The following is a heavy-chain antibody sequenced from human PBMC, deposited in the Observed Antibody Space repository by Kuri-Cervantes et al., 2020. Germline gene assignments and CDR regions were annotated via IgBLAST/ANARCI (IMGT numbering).Heavy chain of an antibody. V-gene: IGHV4-30-4*01. CDR3: ARYSSSWYLDY. CDR1: GGSISSGDYY. D-gene: IGHD6-13*01. J-gene: IGHJ4*02. Sequence: SCTVSGGSISSGDYYWSWIRQPPGKGLEWIGYIYYSGSTYYNPSLKSRVTISVDTSKNQFSLKLSSVTAADTAVYYCARYSSSWYLDYWGQGTLVTVSS. CDR2: IYYSGST.